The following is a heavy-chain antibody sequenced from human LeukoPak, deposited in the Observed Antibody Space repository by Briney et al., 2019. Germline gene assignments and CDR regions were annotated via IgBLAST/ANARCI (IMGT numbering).Heavy chain of an antibody. Sequence: GGSLRLSCAASGFIFTSYSMNWVRQAPGKGLEWISYISSSSSTIYYADSVRGRFTISRDNAKNSLYLQMNSLRAEDTAVYYCARQHSGSPDYWGQGTLVTVSS. J-gene: IGHJ4*02. CDR1: GFIFTSYS. V-gene: IGHV3-48*01. CDR2: ISSSSSTI. CDR3: ARQHSGSPDY. D-gene: IGHD1-26*01.